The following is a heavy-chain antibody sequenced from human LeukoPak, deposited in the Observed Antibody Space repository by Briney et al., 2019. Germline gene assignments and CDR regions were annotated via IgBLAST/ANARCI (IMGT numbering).Heavy chain of an antibody. J-gene: IGHJ3*02. Sequence: PSETLSLTCAVSGGSISSGGYSWSWIRQPPGKGLEWMGYIYHSGITYYNPSLKSRVTISVDRSKNQFSLKLSSVTAADTAVYYCARDQGSSWYKADGFNIWGQGTMVTVSS. D-gene: IGHD6-13*01. CDR2: IYHSGIT. CDR1: GGSISSGGYS. CDR3: ARDQGSSWYKADGFNI. V-gene: IGHV4-30-2*01.